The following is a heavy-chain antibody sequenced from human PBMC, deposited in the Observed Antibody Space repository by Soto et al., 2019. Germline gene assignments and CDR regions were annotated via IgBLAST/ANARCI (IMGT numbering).Heavy chain of an antibody. D-gene: IGHD6-13*01. Sequence: QVQLVESGGGVVQPGRSLRLSCAASGFTFSSYGMHWVRQAPGKGLEWVAVISYDGSNKYYADSVKGRFTISRDNSKNTLYLQMNSLRAEDTAVYYCARDAIAAAGTLDYWGQGTLVTVSS. V-gene: IGHV3-30*03. CDR2: ISYDGSNK. J-gene: IGHJ4*02. CDR3: ARDAIAAAGTLDY. CDR1: GFTFSSYG.